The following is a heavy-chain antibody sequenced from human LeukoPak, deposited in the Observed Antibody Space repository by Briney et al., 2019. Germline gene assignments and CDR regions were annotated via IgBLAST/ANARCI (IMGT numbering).Heavy chain of an antibody. Sequence: AVKVSCKASGDSFDIYVINWVRQAPGQGLEWMGRIIPIFNTANYAQKFRGRVTITADKSTTTAYMELTNLRSDDTAVYFCARNCGGGANCYNLFGMDVWGQGTTVTVSS. CDR2: IIPIFNTA. D-gene: IGHD2-21*01. V-gene: IGHV1-69*06. CDR3: ARNCGGGANCYNLFGMDV. J-gene: IGHJ6*02. CDR1: GDSFDIYV.